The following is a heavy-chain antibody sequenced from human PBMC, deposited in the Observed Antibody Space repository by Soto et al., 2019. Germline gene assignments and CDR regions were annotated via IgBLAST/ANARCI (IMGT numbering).Heavy chain of an antibody. V-gene: IGHV3-30*18. CDR1: GFTFSSYG. CDR2: ISYDGDNK. D-gene: IGHD3-10*01. Sequence: PGGSLRLSCAASGFTFSSYGMHWVRQAPGKGLEWVAIISYDGDNKYYADSVKGRFTISRDNSKNTVFLQMSSLKTEDTAVYYCAKNAEQYARGLEGYFDYWGQGAQVTVSS. CDR3: AKNAEQYARGLEGYFDY. J-gene: IGHJ4*02.